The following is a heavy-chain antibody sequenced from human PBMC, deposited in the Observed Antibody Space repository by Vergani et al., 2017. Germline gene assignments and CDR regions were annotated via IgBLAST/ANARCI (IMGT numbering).Heavy chain of an antibody. CDR1: GYTFTSYY. Sequence: QVQLVQSGAEVKKPGASVKVSCKASGYTFTSYYMHWVRQAPGQGLEWMGWMNPNSGNTGYAQKFQGRVTMTRNTSISTAYMELSSLRSEDTAVYYCARGYPSNYGIYYYYYYYMDVWGKGTTVTVSS. V-gene: IGHV1-8*02. J-gene: IGHJ6*03. CDR2: MNPNSGNT. CDR3: ARGYPSNYGIYYYYYYYMDV. D-gene: IGHD4-11*01.